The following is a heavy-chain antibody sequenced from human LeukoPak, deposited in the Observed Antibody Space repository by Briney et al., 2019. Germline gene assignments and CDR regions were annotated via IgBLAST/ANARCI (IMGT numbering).Heavy chain of an antibody. D-gene: IGHD6-13*01. J-gene: IGHJ4*02. CDR1: GGSISSGSYY. CDR3: ARVRTDSSPSPFDY. V-gene: IGHV4-39*07. Sequence: SQTLSLTCTVSGGSISSGSYYWSWIRQPAGKGLEWIGSIYYSGSTYYNPSLKSRVTISVDTSKNQFSLKLSSVTAADTAVYYCARVRTDSSPSPFDYWGQGTLVTVSS. CDR2: IYYSGST.